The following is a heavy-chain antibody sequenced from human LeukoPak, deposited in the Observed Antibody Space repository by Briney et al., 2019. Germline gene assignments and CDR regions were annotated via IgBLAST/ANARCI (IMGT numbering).Heavy chain of an antibody. Sequence: PSETLSLSCTVSGSPISRGDYWGWIRQPPGKGLEWIGSLYNSVSTHYNPSFKSRVTMSVDTSKNQFSLKLRFVTDADTAVYYCARNTSGNWFDTWSQGTLVTVS. J-gene: IGHJ5*02. V-gene: IGHV4-38-2*02. CDR3: ARNTSGNWFDT. CDR1: GSPISRGDY. CDR2: LYNSVST.